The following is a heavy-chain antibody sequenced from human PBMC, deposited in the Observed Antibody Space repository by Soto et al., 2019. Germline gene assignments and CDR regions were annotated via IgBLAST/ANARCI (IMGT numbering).Heavy chain of an antibody. CDR1: GCTFSSYA. D-gene: IGHD6-19*01. CDR2: ISGSGDST. V-gene: IGHV3-23*01. Sequence: EVKLLESGGGLVQPGGSLRLSCAASGCTFSSYAMSWVRQAPGKGLEWVSGISGSGDSTYYVDSVKGRFTISRDNSKNTLYLQMNSLRAEDTAVYYCAKGRSSGWYTHDAFDIWGQGTMVTVSS. J-gene: IGHJ3*02. CDR3: AKGRSSGWYTHDAFDI.